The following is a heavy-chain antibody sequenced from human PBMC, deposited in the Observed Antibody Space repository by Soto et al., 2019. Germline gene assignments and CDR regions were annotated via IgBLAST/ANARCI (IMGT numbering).Heavy chain of an antibody. CDR2: IDQTGRT. J-gene: IGHJ6*02. V-gene: IGHV4-34*01. CDR1: GESFSDYF. D-gene: IGHD3-10*01. Sequence: QVQLQQWGAGLLKPSETLSLTCAVSGESFSDYFWSWIRQPPGKGLEWIGEIDQTGRTNYNPSFKSRVIMSVDTSKNQFSLNLSSVTAADTAMYYCARGVGSGRDYGLDVWGQGTTVTVS. CDR3: ARGVGSGRDYGLDV.